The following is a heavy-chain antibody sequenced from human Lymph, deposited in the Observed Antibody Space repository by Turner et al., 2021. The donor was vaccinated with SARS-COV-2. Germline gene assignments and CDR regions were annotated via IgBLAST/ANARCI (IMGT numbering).Heavy chain of an antibody. D-gene: IGHD6-19*01. J-gene: IGHJ4*02. Sequence: QLQLQESGPGLVKPSETLSLTCTVSGGSISTSTYYWGWLRQPPGKGLGRIGSIYYRGTTYYNPSLRSRPIISVDTTKNQFSMKLSSVTAADTAVYYCARGAPTGWYFPVFDYWGQGTLVTVSS. CDR2: IYYRGTT. V-gene: IGHV4-39*01. CDR1: GGSISTSTYY. CDR3: ARGAPTGWYFPVFDY.